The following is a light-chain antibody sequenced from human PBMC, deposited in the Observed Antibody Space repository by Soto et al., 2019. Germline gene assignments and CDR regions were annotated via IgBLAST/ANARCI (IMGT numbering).Light chain of an antibody. Sequence: EVVLTQSPATLSLSPGERATLSCRASQRITSYLAWYQQKTGQAPRLLIYDATNRVAGVPARFSGSRSGTDFTLTISTLQPEDFAVYYCQQRSDWQYTFGQGTKVELK. V-gene: IGKV3-11*01. CDR2: DAT. CDR1: QRITSY. J-gene: IGKJ2*01. CDR3: QQRSDWQYT.